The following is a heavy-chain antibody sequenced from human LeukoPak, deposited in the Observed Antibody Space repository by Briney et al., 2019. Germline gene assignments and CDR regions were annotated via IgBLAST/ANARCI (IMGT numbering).Heavy chain of an antibody. CDR3: ARGGYYDSSGYYSGGFDY. V-gene: IGHV3-30*03. J-gene: IGHJ4*02. D-gene: IGHD3-22*01. CDR1: GFTFSSYG. Sequence: PGGSLRLSCAASGFTFSSYGMHWVRQAPGKGLEWVAVISYDGSNKYYADSVKGRFTISRDNSKNTLYLQMNSLRAEDTAVYYCARGGYYDSSGYYSGGFDYWGQGTLVTVSS. CDR2: ISYDGSNK.